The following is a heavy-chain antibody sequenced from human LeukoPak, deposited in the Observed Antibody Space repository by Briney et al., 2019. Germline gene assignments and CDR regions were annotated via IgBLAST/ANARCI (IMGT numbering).Heavy chain of an antibody. CDR3: ARYCSGGSCYDY. V-gene: IGHV1-2*02. D-gene: IGHD2-15*01. CDR2: INTNSGGT. J-gene: IGHJ4*02. Sequence: ASVKVSCTASGYTFTGYYMYWVRQAPGQGLEWVGWINTNSGGTNYAQKFQGRVTMTRDTTISTAYMELSRLRSDATAVYYGARYCSGGSCYDYGGQGTLVTVSS. CDR1: GYTFTGYY.